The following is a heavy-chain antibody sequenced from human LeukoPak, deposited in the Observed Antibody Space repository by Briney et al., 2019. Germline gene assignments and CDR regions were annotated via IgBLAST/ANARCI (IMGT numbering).Heavy chain of an antibody. CDR1: GFTFSRHW. CDR3: ARGPNCGVRVDFLDS. D-gene: IGHD4-17*01. V-gene: IGHV3-7*01. CDR2: IKQGGREK. J-gene: IGHJ4*02. Sequence: GGALRLSCAASGFTFSRHWMIWVRQAPGRGLEGVAGIKQGGREKYYEDSVKGGIILTRENAKNSLYLQMNSLSADDTAVYFCARGPNCGVRVDFLDSWGRGTKVTVSS.